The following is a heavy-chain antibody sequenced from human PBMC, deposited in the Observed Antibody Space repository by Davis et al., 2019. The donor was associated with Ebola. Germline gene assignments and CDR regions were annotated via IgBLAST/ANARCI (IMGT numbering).Heavy chain of an antibody. CDR3: AYCGGDCFFMDV. CDR1: GGTFSSYA. J-gene: IGHJ6*02. Sequence: SVKVSCKASGGTFSSYAISWVRQAPGQGLEWMGGIIPILGIANYAQKFQGRVTITADESTSTAYMELSSLRSEDTAVYYCAYCGGDCFFMDVWGQGTTVTVSS. D-gene: IGHD2-21*01. CDR2: IIPILGIA. V-gene: IGHV1-69*10.